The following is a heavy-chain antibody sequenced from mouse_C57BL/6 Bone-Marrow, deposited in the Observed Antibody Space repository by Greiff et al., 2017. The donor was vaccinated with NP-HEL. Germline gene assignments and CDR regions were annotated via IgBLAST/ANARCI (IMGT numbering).Heavy chain of an antibody. CDR3: ARDLYYGSSPYWYFDV. V-gene: IGHV3-6*01. Sequence: EVQLQESGPGLVKPSQSLSLTCSVTGYSITSGYYWNWIRQFPGNKLEWMGYISYDGSNNYNPSLTNRISFTRDTSKNQSFLKLNSVTTEDTATYYCARDLYYGSSPYWYFDVWGTGTTVTVSS. D-gene: IGHD1-1*01. CDR2: ISYDGSN. CDR1: GYSITSGYY. J-gene: IGHJ1*03.